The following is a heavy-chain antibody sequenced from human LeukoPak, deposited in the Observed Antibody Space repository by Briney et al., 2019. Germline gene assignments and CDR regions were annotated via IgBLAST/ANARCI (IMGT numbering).Heavy chain of an antibody. CDR3: VSPVVPAASSHHYGMVV. D-gene: IGHD2-2*01. J-gene: IGHJ6*02. CDR1: GYTFTSYY. Sequence: GASVKVSCKASGYTFTSYYMHWVRQAPGQGLEWMGIINPSGGSTSYAQKFQGRVTMTRDTSTSTVYMELSSLRSEDTAVYYCVSPVVPAASSHHYGMVVWGQGTTVTVSS. V-gene: IGHV1-46*01. CDR2: INPSGGST.